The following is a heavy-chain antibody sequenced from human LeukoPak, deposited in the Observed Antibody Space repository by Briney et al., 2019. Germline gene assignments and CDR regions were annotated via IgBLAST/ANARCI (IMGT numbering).Heavy chain of an antibody. J-gene: IGHJ3*01. CDR2: INTSGGST. V-gene: IGHV1-46*03. Sequence: ASVKVSCKASGYTFTSYYMHWVRQTPGQGLEWMGIINTSGGSTSYAQKFQGRVTMTRDTSTSTVYMELSSLRSEDTAVYYCSLDNPGGWVLWGQGTMVTDSS. CDR1: GYTFTSYY. CDR3: SLDNPGGWVL. D-gene: IGHD2-8*02.